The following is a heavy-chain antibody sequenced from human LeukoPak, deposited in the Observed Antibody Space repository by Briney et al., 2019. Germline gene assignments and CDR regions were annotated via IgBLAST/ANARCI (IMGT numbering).Heavy chain of an antibody. V-gene: IGHV3-30*02. Sequence: PGGSLRLSCAASGFTFNRYGVHWVRQAPGKGLEWVAYIGHDGSNKYYADSVKGRFTISRDSSKNTLYLQMNSLRAEDTAVYYCARDVRIVYYDRSPDYWGQGTLVTVSS. CDR2: IGHDGSNK. D-gene: IGHD3-22*01. J-gene: IGHJ4*02. CDR3: ARDVRIVYYDRSPDY. CDR1: GFTFNRYG.